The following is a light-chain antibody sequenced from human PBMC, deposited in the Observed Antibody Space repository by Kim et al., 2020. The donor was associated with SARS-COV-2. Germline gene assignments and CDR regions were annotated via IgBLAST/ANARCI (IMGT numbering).Light chain of an antibody. CDR2: DAS. V-gene: IGKV3-11*01. J-gene: IGKJ4*01. Sequence: LSPGERATLSCRASQSVSSFLAWYQQKPGQAPRLLIYDASNRATGIPARFSGSGSGTDFTLTISSLEPEDFAVYYCQQRSNWPLTFGGGTKVDIK. CDR1: QSVSSF. CDR3: QQRSNWPLT.